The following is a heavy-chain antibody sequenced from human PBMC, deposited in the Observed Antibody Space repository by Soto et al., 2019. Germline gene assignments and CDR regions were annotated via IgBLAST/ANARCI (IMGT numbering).Heavy chain of an antibody. V-gene: IGHV1-69*13. CDR2: IIPIFGTA. J-gene: IGHJ4*02. D-gene: IGHD2-15*01. CDR1: GGTFSSYA. Sequence: GASVKVSCKASGGTFSSYAISWVRQAPGQGLEWMGGIIPIFGTANYAQKFQGRVTITANDPTSTAYMELSSLRSEDTAVYYCARGYCSGGTCYDKWGQGTLVTVSS. CDR3: ARGYCSGGTCYDK.